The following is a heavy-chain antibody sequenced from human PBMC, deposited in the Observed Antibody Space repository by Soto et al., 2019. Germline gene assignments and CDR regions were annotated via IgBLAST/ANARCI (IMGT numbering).Heavy chain of an antibody. D-gene: IGHD5-12*01. CDR2: ISGSGGAV. CDR1: GFTFRNYA. CDR3: AKDIDYDSFAFDI. J-gene: IGHJ3*02. Sequence: PGGSLRLSCAASGFTFRNYAMSWVRQAPGKGLEWVSGISGSGGAVYYADSVKGRFTISRDNSDNTLYLQVNSLRAEDTAVYYCAKDIDYDSFAFDIWGQGTMVTVSS. V-gene: IGHV3-23*01.